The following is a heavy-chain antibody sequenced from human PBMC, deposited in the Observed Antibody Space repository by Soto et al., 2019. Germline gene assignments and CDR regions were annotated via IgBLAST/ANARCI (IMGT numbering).Heavy chain of an antibody. Sequence: ASVKVSCKASGYTFTSYGISWVRQAPGQGLEWMGWISAYNGNTNYAQKLQGRVTMTTDTSTSTAYMELRSLRSDDTAVYYCALSTAVGSHYYYCLGVWCQATTVTVS. D-gene: IGHD6-19*01. CDR2: ISAYNGNT. J-gene: IGHJ6*02. CDR1: GYTFTSYG. CDR3: ALSTAVGSHYYYCLGV. V-gene: IGHV1-18*01.